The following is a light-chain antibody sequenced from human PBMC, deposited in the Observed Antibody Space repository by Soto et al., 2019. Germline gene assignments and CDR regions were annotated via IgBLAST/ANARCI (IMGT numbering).Light chain of an antibody. J-gene: IGKJ1*01. V-gene: IGKV1-5*01. CDR2: DAS. CDR3: QQYKTYSGT. CDR1: ERISKW. Sequence: DIQMTQSPSSLSASVGDSVTITCRASERISKWVAWYQQRPGKATNLLIKDASDLESGVPSRFSGSRFGTEFTLTIAGLHPEDFATYFCQQYKTYSGTFGQGTRVEIK.